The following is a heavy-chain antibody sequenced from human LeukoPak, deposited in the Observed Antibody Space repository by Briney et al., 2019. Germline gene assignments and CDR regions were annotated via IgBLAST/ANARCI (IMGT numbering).Heavy chain of an antibody. Sequence: GRSLRLSCAASGFTFSSYAMHWVRQAPGKGLEWVAVISYDGSNKYYADSVKGRFTISRDNSKNTLYLQMNSLRAEDTAVYYCARGHSLIGWLQLPFDYWGQGTLVTVSS. CDR3: ARGHSLIGWLQLPFDY. J-gene: IGHJ4*02. CDR2: ISYDGSNK. V-gene: IGHV3-30-3*01. CDR1: GFTFSSYA. D-gene: IGHD5-24*01.